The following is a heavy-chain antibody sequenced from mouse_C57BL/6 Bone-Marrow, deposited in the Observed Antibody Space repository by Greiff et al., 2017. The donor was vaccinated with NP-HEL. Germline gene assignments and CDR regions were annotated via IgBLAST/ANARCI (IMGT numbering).Heavy chain of an antibody. CDR2: IDPEDGDT. CDR3: TTLYSYYYGSSPWFAY. J-gene: IGHJ3*01. V-gene: IGHV14-1*01. Sequence: VQLQQSGAELVRPGASVKLSCTASGFNIKDYYMHWVKQRPEQGLAWIGRIDPEDGDTEYAPKFQGKATMTADTSSNTAYLQLSSRTSEDTAVYYCTTLYSYYYGSSPWFAYWGQGTLVTVSA. CDR1: GFNIKDYY. D-gene: IGHD1-1*01.